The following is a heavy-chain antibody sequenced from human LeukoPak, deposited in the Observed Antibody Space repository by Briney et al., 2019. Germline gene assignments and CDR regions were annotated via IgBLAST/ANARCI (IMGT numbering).Heavy chain of an antibody. Sequence: PGGSLRLSCAASGFTFSSYSMNWVRQAPGKGLEWVSSISSSSSYIYYADSVKGRFTISRDNAKNSLYLQMNSLSDEDTAVYYCARDPTQYLRYGHFDYWGQGTLVTVSS. J-gene: IGHJ4*02. D-gene: IGHD5/OR15-5a*01. CDR1: GFTFSSYS. V-gene: IGHV3-21*01. CDR3: ARDPTQYLRYGHFDY. CDR2: ISSSSSYI.